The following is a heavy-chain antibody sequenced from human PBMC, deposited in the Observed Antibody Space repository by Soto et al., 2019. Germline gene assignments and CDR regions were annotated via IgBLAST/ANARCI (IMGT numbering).Heavy chain of an antibody. CDR3: ARGGRSLELPAAGFDP. Sequence: QVQLVQSGAEVKKPGASVKVSCKASGYTFTSYYMHWVRQAPGQGLEWMGIINPSGGSTRYAQKFQGRVTMTRDTSTSTVYMGLRSLRSEDTAVYYCARGGRSLELPAAGFDPWGQGTLVTVSS. D-gene: IGHD1-26*01. V-gene: IGHV1-46*01. CDR1: GYTFTSYY. J-gene: IGHJ5*02. CDR2: INPSGGST.